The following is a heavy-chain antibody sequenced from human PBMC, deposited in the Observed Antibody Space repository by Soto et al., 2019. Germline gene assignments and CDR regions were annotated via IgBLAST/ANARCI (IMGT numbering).Heavy chain of an antibody. CDR1: GFTFSRYW. J-gene: IGHJ4*02. V-gene: IGHV3-7*01. CDR3: AILVDSANCYDY. D-gene: IGHD1-1*01. CDR2: IKQDGSEK. Sequence: PGGSLRLSCAASGFTFSRYWMSWVRQAPGKGLEWVANIKQDGSEKYYVDSVKGRFTISRDNAKNSLYLQINGLRAEDTAVYYCAILVDSANCYDYLGQENLLTISS.